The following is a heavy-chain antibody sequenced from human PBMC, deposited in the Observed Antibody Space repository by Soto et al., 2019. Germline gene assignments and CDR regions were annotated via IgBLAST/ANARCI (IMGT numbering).Heavy chain of an antibody. J-gene: IGHJ4*02. CDR2: IKQDGSEK. D-gene: IGHD6-19*01. V-gene: IGHV3-7*05. CDR3: ARDLSLRNIAVAGIAKSLGYFDY. CDR1: GFTFSSYW. Sequence: GGSLRLSCAASGFTFSSYWMSWVRQAPGKGLEWVANIKQDGSEKYYVDSVKGRFTISRDNAKNSLYLQMNSLRAEDTAVYYCARDLSLRNIAVAGIAKSLGYFDYWGQGTLVTVSS.